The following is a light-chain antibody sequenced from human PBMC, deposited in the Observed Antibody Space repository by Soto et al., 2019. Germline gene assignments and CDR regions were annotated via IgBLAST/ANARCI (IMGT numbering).Light chain of an antibody. CDR1: QSVGTR. V-gene: IGKV3-20*01. J-gene: IGKJ4*01. Sequence: EILLTQSPDTLSLSPGERATLSCRAAQSVGTRLAWYQHKTGQAPRLLISGASSRATGIPDRFTGSGSETSFTLTISRLEPEDFAVYYCQQYGSSPRTFGGGTKVDIK. CDR2: GAS. CDR3: QQYGSSPRT.